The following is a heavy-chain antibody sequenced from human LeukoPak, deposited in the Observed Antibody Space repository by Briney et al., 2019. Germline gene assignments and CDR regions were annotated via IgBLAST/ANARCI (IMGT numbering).Heavy chain of an antibody. V-gene: IGHV4-34*01. D-gene: IGHD2-15*01. J-gene: IGHJ3*01. Sequence: PSETLSLTCAVYGGSFSGYYWSWIRQPPGEGLEWIGEINESETTNYKSSLKSRVTISVDTSKRQLSLKLTSVTAADTAVYYCVRHSPLVAATVAFDFWGQGTMITVSS. CDR1: GGSFSGYY. CDR3: VRHSPLVAATVAFDF. CDR2: INESETT.